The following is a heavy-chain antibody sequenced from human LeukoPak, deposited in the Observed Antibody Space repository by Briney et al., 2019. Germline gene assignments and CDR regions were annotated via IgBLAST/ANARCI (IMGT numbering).Heavy chain of an antibody. CDR3: ARVTSGYYTTDAFDI. CDR2: IYYSGST. V-gene: IGHV4-39*07. D-gene: IGHD3-3*01. Sequence: SETLSLTCTVSGGSISSSSYYWGWIRQPPGKGLEWIGSIYYSGSTYYNPSLKSRVTISVDTSKNQFSLKLSSVTAADTAVYYCARVTSGYYTTDAFDIWGQGTMVTVSS. J-gene: IGHJ3*02. CDR1: GGSISSSSYY.